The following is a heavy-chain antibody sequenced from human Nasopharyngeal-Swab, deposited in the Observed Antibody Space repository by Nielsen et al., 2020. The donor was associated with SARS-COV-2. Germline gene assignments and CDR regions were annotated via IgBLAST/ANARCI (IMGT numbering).Heavy chain of an antibody. CDR1: GYSFTSYW. V-gene: IGHV5-10-1*01. D-gene: IGHD3-10*01. CDR3: ARQFDWGSGSYKEYFHH. J-gene: IGHJ1*01. CDR2: IDPSDSYT. Sequence: GESLKISCKGSGYSFTSYWISWVRQMPGKGLEWMGRIDPSDSYTNYSPSFQGHVTISADKSISTAYLQWSSLKASDTAMYYCARQFDWGSGSYKEYFHHWGQGTLVTVSS.